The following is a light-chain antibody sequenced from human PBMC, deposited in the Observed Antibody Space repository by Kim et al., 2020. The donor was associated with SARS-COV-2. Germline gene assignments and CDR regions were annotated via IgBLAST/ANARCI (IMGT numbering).Light chain of an antibody. CDR2: GKN. Sequence: ALGQTVRITCQGDSLRSYYANWYQQKPGQAPVLVMYGKNNRPSVIPDRFSGSNSGNTASLTITGAQAEDEADFYCNSRDSSGNRLVFGGGTRLTVL. V-gene: IGLV3-19*01. CDR3: NSRDSSGNRLV. CDR1: SLRSYY. J-gene: IGLJ2*01.